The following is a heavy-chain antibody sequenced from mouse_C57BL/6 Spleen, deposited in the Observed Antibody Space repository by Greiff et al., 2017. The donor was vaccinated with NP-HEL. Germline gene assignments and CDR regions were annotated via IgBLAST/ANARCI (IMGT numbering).Heavy chain of an antibody. CDR2: IDPSDSYT. J-gene: IGHJ2*01. V-gene: IGHV1-50*01. D-gene: IGHD3-2*02. Sequence: QVHVKQPGAELVKPGASVKLSCKASGYTFTSYWMQWVKQRPGQGLEWIGEIDPSDSYTNYNQKFKGKATLTVDTSSSTAYMQLSSLTSEDSAVYYCARGRLLFDYWGQGTTLTVSS. CDR1: GYTFTSYW. CDR3: ARGRLLFDY.